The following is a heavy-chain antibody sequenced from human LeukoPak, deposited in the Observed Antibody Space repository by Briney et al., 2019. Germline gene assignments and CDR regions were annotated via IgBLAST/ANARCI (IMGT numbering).Heavy chain of an antibody. CDR3: ARAHPLDY. Sequence: GGSLRLSCAASGFTFSSHWMHWVRQAPGQGLVWVSRINSDGSSTSYADSVKGRFTISRDNAKNTLYLQMNSLRAEDTAVYCCARAHPLDYWGQGTLVTVSS. CDR1: GFTFSSHW. J-gene: IGHJ4*02. V-gene: IGHV3-74*01. CDR2: INSDGSST.